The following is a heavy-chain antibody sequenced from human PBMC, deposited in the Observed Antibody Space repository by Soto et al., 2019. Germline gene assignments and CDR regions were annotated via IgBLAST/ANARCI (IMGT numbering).Heavy chain of an antibody. V-gene: IGHV1-3*01. CDR1: GYSFTTYA. D-gene: IGHD1-1*01. J-gene: IGHJ4*02. CDR2: INAGNGDT. Sequence: ASVKVSCKASGYSFTTYALHWVRQAPGQRLEWMGWINAGNGDTKYSEKFQGRVTITRDTSANTAYMELSSLRSEDTSVYYCARDPGTGAALRAYHFDYWGQGTLVTVSS. CDR3: ARDPGTGAALRAYHFDY.